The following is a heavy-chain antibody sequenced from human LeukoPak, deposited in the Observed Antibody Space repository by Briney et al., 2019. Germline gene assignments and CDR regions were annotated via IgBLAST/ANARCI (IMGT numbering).Heavy chain of an antibody. CDR1: GFTFSSYA. J-gene: IGHJ4*02. CDR3: AKGHYYGSGSLDY. Sequence: QAGGSLRLSCAASGFTFSSYAMHWVRQAPGKGLEWVAVISYDGSNKYYADSVKGRFTISRDNSKNTLYVQMNSLRAEDTAVYYCAKGHYYGSGSLDYWGQGTLVTVSS. V-gene: IGHV3-30-3*01. CDR2: ISYDGSNK. D-gene: IGHD3-10*01.